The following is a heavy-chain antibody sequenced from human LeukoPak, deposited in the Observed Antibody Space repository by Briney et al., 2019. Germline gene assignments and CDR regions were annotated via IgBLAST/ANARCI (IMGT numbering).Heavy chain of an antibody. CDR2: IYYSGST. J-gene: IGHJ3*02. V-gene: IGHV4-59*01. CDR3: ARDTGRITIFGVVIASGAFDI. CDR1: GVSISSYY. Sequence: SETLSLTCTVSGVSISSYYWSWIRQPPGKGLEWVGYIYYSGSTNYNPSLKSRVTISVDTSKNQFSLKLSSVTAADTAVYYCARDTGRITIFGVVIASGAFDIWGQGTMVTVSS. D-gene: IGHD3-3*01.